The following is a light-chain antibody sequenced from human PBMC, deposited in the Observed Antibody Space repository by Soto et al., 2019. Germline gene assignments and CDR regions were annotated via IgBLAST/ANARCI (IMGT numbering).Light chain of an antibody. V-gene: IGKV3-20*01. CDR1: QSVDSTY. Sequence: PGERATLSCRASQSVDSTYLTGYQQKPGQAPRLLIYGASGRATGIPDRFSGSGSGTDFTLTISRLEPEDFAVYFCQYYDSFRTFGQGTKVEI. J-gene: IGKJ1*01. CDR2: GAS. CDR3: QYYDSFRT.